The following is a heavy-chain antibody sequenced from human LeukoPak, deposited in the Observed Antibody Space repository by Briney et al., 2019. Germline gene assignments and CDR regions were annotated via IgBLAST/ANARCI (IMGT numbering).Heavy chain of an antibody. CDR3: AKDIVVVTAIPDGEGYNWFDP. Sequence: PGGSLRLSCAASGFTFSSYGMHWVRQAPGKGLEWVAVISYDGSNKYYADSVKGRFTISRDNSKNTLYLQMNSLRAEDTAVYYCAKDIVVVTAIPDGEGYNWFDPWGQGTLVTVSS. V-gene: IGHV3-30*18. J-gene: IGHJ5*02. CDR2: ISYDGSNK. D-gene: IGHD2-21*02. CDR1: GFTFSSYG.